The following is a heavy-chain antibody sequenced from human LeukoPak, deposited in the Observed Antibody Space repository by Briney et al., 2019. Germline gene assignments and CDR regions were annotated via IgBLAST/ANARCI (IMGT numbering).Heavy chain of an antibody. D-gene: IGHD5-12*01. Sequence: GGSLRLSCAASGFTVSRNYMTWVRQAPGKGLEWVSVIYSGGTTYYADSVRGRFTISRDNSKDTLYLQLNSLRAEDTAVYYCAKGLYNGMGRWYFDLWGRGTLVTVSS. CDR3: AKGLYNGMGRWYFDL. CDR1: GFTVSRNY. J-gene: IGHJ2*01. CDR2: IYSGGTT. V-gene: IGHV3-53*01.